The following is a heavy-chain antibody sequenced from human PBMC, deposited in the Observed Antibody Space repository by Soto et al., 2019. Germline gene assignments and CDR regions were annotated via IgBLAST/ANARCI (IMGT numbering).Heavy chain of an antibody. V-gene: IGHV4-34*01. CDR1: GGSFSGYY. CDR3: ERGQPPYYDFWSGYQYNWFDP. Sequence: PSETLSLTCAVYGGSFSGYYWSWVRQPPGEGREWIGEINHSGSTNYNPSLKSRVTISVDTSKNQFSLKLRSVTAADTAVYYCERGQPPYYDFWSGYQYNWFDPWGQGTLVTVSS. D-gene: IGHD3-3*01. J-gene: IGHJ5*02. CDR2: INHSGST.